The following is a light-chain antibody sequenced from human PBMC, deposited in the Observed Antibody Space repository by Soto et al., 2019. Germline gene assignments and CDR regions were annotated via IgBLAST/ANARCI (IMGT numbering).Light chain of an antibody. CDR2: AAS. J-gene: IGKJ1*01. V-gene: IGKV1-39*01. CDR3: QQSYSIPWT. Sequence: DIQMTQSPSSLSASIGDRVTITCRASQSISTYLNWYQQKLGKAPQLLIFAASSLQSGVPSRFNGRGSGTDFTLTISSLQPEDFATYYCQQSYSIPWTFGQGTKVEIK. CDR1: QSISTY.